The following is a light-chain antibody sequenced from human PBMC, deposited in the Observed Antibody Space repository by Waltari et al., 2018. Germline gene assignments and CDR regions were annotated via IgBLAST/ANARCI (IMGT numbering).Light chain of an antibody. Sequence: QSVLTQPPSVSAAPGQKVTISCSGSSSNIGNNYVSWYQRLPGTTPQLLIYDNYNRPSGIPDRFSGSKSGPSATLGITGLQTGDEADYYCGTWDSSLSAVVFGGGTKLTVL. V-gene: IGLV1-51*01. CDR3: GTWDSSLSAVV. CDR2: DNY. CDR1: SSNIGNNY. J-gene: IGLJ2*01.